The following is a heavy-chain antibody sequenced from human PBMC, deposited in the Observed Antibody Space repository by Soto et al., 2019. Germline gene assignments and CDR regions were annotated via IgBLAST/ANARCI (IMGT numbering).Heavy chain of an antibody. CDR2: IIPIFGTA. V-gene: IGHV1-69*13. Sequence: SVKVSCKASGGTFSSYAISWVRQAPGQGLECMGGIIPIFGTANYAQKFQGRVTITADESTSTAYMELSSLRSEDTAVYYCAAEYSSSSYGSGRYYGMDVWGQGTTVTSP. CDR1: GGTFSSYA. D-gene: IGHD6-6*01. CDR3: AAEYSSSSYGSGRYYGMDV. J-gene: IGHJ6*02.